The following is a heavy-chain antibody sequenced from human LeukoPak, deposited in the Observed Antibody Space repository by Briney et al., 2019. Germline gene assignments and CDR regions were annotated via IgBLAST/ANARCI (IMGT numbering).Heavy chain of an antibody. V-gene: IGHV4-59*12. J-gene: IGHJ5*02. CDR3: AAQTTYYDILTGFRTRYNWFDP. CDR1: GGSISSYY. CDR2: ISYSGGT. D-gene: IGHD3-9*01. Sequence: SETLSLTCTVSGGSISSYYWSWIRQPPGKGLEWIGYISYSGGTNYNPSLKSRVTISVDTSKNQFSLKLSSVTAADTAVYYCAAQTTYYDILTGFRTRYNWFDPWGQGTLVTVSS.